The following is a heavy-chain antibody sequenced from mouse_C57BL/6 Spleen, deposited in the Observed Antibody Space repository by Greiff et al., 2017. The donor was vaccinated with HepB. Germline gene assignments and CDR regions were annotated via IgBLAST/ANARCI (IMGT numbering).Heavy chain of an antibody. CDR1: GFSLTSYG. V-gene: IGHV2-2*01. J-gene: IGHJ4*01. D-gene: IGHD1-1*01. CDR3: ARAGSSVYYAMDY. CDR2: IWSGGST. Sequence: VQLQQSGPGLVQPSQSLSITCTVSGFSLTSYGVHWVRQSPGKGLEWLGVIWSGGSTDYNAAFISRLSISKDNSKSQVFFKMNSLQADDTAIYYCARAGSSVYYAMDYWGQGTSVTVSS.